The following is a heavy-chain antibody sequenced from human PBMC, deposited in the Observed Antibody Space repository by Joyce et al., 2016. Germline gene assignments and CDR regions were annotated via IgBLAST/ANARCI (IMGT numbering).Heavy chain of an antibody. Sequence: QVQVLQTGGGVVQPGSSLKLSCAPPAFKIREYTMHWVRQAPGKGMEWLKLMSFDGRNEYYADSVEGRFTISRDNSKNTLYLQMSALRVEDTAFYFCVRDTHWVFDYWLQGALVTVSS. D-gene: IGHD7-27*01. J-gene: IGHJ4*02. CDR3: VRDTHWVFDY. CDR2: MSFDGRNE. V-gene: IGHV3-30*14. CDR1: AFKIREYT.